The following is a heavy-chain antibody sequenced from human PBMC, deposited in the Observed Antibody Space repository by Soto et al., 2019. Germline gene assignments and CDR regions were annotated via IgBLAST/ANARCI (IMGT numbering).Heavy chain of an antibody. CDR2: MNPHSGDT. V-gene: IGHV1-8*01. CDR1: GYSFTEYD. CDR3: ARGSWVGELFRDY. J-gene: IGHJ4*02. D-gene: IGHD3-10*01. Sequence: QVQLVQSGAEVRKPGASVKVSCKASGYSFTEYDITWVRQASGHGLEWVGWMNPHSGDTGSAEKCQGRVTLTKNTSLKTSYMELNNLTSADTAVYYCARGSWVGELFRDYWGQGTLLIVSS.